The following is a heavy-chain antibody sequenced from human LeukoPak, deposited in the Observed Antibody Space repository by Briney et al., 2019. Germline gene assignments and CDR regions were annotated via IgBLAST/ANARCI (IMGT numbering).Heavy chain of an antibody. J-gene: IGHJ3*02. CDR3: ARDQSVVENDAFDI. D-gene: IGHD2-15*01. Sequence: GGSLRLSCAASGFTFSSYAMSWVRQAPGKGLEWVSYISSSGSTIYYADSVKGRFTISRDNAKNSLYLQMNSLRAEDTAVYYCARDQSVVENDAFDIWGQGTMVTVSS. CDR1: GFTFSSYA. CDR2: ISSSGSTI. V-gene: IGHV3-48*03.